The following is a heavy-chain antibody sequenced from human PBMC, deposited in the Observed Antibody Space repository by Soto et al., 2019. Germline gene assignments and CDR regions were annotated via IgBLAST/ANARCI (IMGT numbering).Heavy chain of an antibody. CDR1: GFRFSDYY. V-gene: IGHV3-11*01. Sequence: NPGGSLRLSCAASGFRFSDYYMAWIRQAPGKGLEWVSYISHSVITTYYADSARGRFTISRDNAKTSLFLQMNSLRVEDTAVYYCARVSRYSSGYYVFYSFDDWGQGTLVTVSS. CDR3: ARVSRYSSGYYVFYSFDD. J-gene: IGHJ4*02. CDR2: ISHSVITT. D-gene: IGHD6-19*01.